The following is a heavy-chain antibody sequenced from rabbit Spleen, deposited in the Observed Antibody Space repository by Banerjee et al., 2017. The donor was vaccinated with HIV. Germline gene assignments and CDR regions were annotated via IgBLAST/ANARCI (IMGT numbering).Heavy chain of an antibody. D-gene: IGHD4-1*01. J-gene: IGHJ3*01. CDR2: IYVIDSNGST. Sequence: QEQLEESAGGLVQPGGSLKLSCKASGFDFSGSLYICWVRQAPGKGLEWIACIYVIDSNGSTFYASWAKGRFTCSKTSSTTVTLQMTSLTVADTATYFCARAIVPWLGLTRLDLWGPGTLVTVS. CDR3: ARAIVPWLGLTRLDL. CDR1: GFDFSGSLY. V-gene: IGHV1S45*01.